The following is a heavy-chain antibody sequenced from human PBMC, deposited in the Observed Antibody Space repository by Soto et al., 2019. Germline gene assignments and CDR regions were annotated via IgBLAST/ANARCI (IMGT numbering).Heavy chain of an antibody. V-gene: IGHV3-23*01. CDR3: AKDLFCSGDSCYHYYYYGMDV. Sequence: PGGSLRLSCAASGFTFSSYSMSWVRQAPGKGLEWVSGFSGSGGNTYYAGSVKGRFTISRDNSKNTLYLQMNRLRAEDTAVYYCAKDLFCSGDSCYHYYYYGMDVWGQGTTVTVSS. CDR2: FSGSGGNT. CDR1: GFTFSSYS. J-gene: IGHJ6*02. D-gene: IGHD2-15*01.